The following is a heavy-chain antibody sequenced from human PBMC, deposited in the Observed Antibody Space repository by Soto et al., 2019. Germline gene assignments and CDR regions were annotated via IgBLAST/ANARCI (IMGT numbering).Heavy chain of an antibody. CDR2: ITGSGGNT. V-gene: IGHV3-23*01. J-gene: IGHJ6*02. Sequence: QPGGSLRLSCAASGFTFSTYAMNWVRQAPGKGLEWVSVITGSGGNTYYADSVKGRFTISRDNSKNTVSLQMSSLRADDTAVYYCARDLGGSRHVWGQGTTVTVSS. CDR3: ARDLGGSRHV. CDR1: GFTFSTYA.